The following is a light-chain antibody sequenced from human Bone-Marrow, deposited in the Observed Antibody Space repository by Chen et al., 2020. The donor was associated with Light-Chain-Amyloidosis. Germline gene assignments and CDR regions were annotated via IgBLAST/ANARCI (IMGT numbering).Light chain of an antibody. V-gene: IGLV3-21*02. CDR3: QVWDSSSDHVV. CDR2: DDY. J-gene: IGLJ3*02. CDR1: NIGIKS. Sequence: SYVLTQPSSVSVAPGQTASVNCGGNNIGIKSVHWYQQKPGQAPVLVVFDDYDRPSGIPEGFSGSNSGNTATLTISRVEAGDEADYYCQVWDSSSDHVVFGGGTKLTVL.